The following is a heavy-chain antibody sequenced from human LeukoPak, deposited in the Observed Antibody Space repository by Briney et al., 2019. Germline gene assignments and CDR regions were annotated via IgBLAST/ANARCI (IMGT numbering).Heavy chain of an antibody. CDR3: AKTDSSSHDLYYFDY. Sequence: SETLSLTCTVSGGSISSGDYYWSWIRQPPGKGLEWIGYIYYSGSTNYNPSLKSRVTISVDTSKNQFSLKLSSVTAADTAVYYCAKTDSSSHDLYYFDYWGQGTLVTVSS. J-gene: IGHJ4*02. D-gene: IGHD6-13*01. CDR1: GGSISSGDYY. V-gene: IGHV4-61*08. CDR2: IYYSGST.